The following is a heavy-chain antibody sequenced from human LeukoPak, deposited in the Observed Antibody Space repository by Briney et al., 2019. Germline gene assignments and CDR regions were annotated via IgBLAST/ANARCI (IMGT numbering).Heavy chain of an antibody. CDR2: MNPNSGNT. V-gene: IGHV1-8*01. CDR3: ARVGSGYSGYDWGY. Sequence: ASVKVSCKASGYTFTSYDINWVRQATGQGLEWMGWMNPNSGNTGYAQKFQGRVTMTRNTSISTAYMELSSLRSEDTAVYYCARVGSGYSGYDWGYWGQGSLVTVSS. J-gene: IGHJ4*02. CDR1: GYTFTSYD. D-gene: IGHD5-12*01.